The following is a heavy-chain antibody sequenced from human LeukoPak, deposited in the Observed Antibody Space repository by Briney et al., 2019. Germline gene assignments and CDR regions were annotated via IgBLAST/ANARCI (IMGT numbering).Heavy chain of an antibody. Sequence: GGSLRLSCAASGFTFSSYEMNWVRQAPGKGLEWVSFIYSGGSTHYSDSVKGRFTISRDNSKNTLYLQMNSLRAEDTAVYYCVGDYDSSVISPRDAFDIWGQGTMVTVSS. V-gene: IGHV3-66*02. J-gene: IGHJ3*02. D-gene: IGHD3-22*01. CDR1: GFTFSSYE. CDR2: IYSGGST. CDR3: VGDYDSSVISPRDAFDI.